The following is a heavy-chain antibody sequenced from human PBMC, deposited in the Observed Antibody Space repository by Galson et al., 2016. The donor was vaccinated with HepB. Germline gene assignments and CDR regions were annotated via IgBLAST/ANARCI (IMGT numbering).Heavy chain of an antibody. J-gene: IGHJ6*03. CDR1: EESFSDYS. D-gene: IGHD3-3*01. Sequence: SETLSLTCGVYEESFSDYSWSWIRQSPGKGLEWIGEIKRSGTTSYNPSLKSRVTISVGTSKDQVSLKLSSVTPADTGVYYCARAFGVDDLWSGYYSRFFFMDVWGKGTAVTVSS. CDR3: ARAFGVDDLWSGYYSRFFFMDV. CDR2: IKRSGTT. V-gene: IGHV4-34*01.